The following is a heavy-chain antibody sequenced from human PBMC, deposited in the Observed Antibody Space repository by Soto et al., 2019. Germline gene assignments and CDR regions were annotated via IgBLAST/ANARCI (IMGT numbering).Heavy chain of an antibody. CDR2: IMPIFRTP. CDR1: GGAFSNTA. Sequence: SVKLSCKAPGGAFSNTAISWVRQEPGQGLEWLGGIMPIFRTPDYAQKFQGRVTITADESTSTAYMELSGLRSDDTAVYYCARDKDRLQLGGNYYYMLDVWGQGTTVTVSS. CDR3: ARDKDRLQLGGNYYYMLDV. D-gene: IGHD1-26*01. J-gene: IGHJ6*02. V-gene: IGHV1-69*13.